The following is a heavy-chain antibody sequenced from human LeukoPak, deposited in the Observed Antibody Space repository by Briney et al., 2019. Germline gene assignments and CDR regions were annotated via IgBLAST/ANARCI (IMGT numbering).Heavy chain of an antibody. J-gene: IGHJ4*02. CDR2: ISGSGGST. CDR1: GFTFSSYA. D-gene: IGHD7-27*01. Sequence: GGSLRLSCAASGFTFSSYAMNWVRQAPGKGLEWVSAISGSGGSTYYADSVKGWFTISRDNSKNTLYLQMNSLRAEDTAVYYCARGANWGPFDYWGQGTLVTVSS. V-gene: IGHV3-23*01. CDR3: ARGANWGPFDY.